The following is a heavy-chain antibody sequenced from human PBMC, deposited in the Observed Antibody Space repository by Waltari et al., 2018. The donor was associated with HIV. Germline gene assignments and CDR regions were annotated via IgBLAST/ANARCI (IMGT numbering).Heavy chain of an antibody. CDR1: GFSLSTSGVG. D-gene: IGHD1-7*01. J-gene: IGHJ4*02. Sequence: QITLKESGPTLVKPTQTLTLTCTFSGFSLSTSGVGVGWIRQPPGKALEWLALIYWDDDKRYRPSLKSRLTITKDTSKNQVVLTMTNMDIVDTATYYCVHRKDNWSYGQGRLFDNWGQGTLVTVSS. CDR2: IYWDDDK. CDR3: VHRKDNWSYGQGRLFDN. V-gene: IGHV2-5*02.